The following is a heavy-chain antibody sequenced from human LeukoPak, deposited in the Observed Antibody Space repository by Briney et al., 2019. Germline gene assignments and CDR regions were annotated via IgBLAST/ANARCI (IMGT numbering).Heavy chain of an antibody. CDR3: ARVTHFWSGHYGMDV. D-gene: IGHD3-3*02. CDR1: GGSISSYY. Sequence: SETLSHTCTVSGGSISSYYWSWIRQPPGKGLEWIGYIYYSGSTNYNPSLKSRVTISVDTSKNQFSLKLSSVTAADTAVYYCARVTHFWSGHYGMDVWGQGTTVTVSS. V-gene: IGHV4-59*01. CDR2: IYYSGST. J-gene: IGHJ6*02.